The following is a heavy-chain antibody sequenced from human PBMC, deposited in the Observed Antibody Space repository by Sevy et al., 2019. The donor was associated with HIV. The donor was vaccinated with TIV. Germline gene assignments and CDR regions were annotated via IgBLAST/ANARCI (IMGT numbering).Heavy chain of an antibody. CDR3: ARDKGYSSGWYGDAFDI. CDR2: IYTSGST. CDR1: GGSISSYY. D-gene: IGHD6-19*01. J-gene: IGHJ3*02. V-gene: IGHV4-4*07. Sequence: SENLSLTCTVSGGSISSYYWSWIRQPAGKGLEWIGRIYTSGSTNYNPSLKNRVTMSVDTSKNQFSLKLSSVTAADTAVYYCARDKGYSSGWYGDAFDIWGQGTMVSVSS.